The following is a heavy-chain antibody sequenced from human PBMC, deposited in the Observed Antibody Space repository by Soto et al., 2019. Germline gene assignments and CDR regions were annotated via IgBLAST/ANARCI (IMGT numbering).Heavy chain of an antibody. Sequence: QVQLQQSGPGLVKPSQTLSLTCAISGDSVSTNDATWDWIRQSPSRGLEWLGRTSYRSRWQTDYEVSVKSRISINPDPSNNQVSLQLNSVTPDDTAVYYCARLIGNSWLDSWGQGTLVTVSS. CDR2: TSYRSRWQT. D-gene: IGHD3-16*01. CDR1: GDSVSTNDAT. J-gene: IGHJ5*01. CDR3: ARLIGNSWLDS. V-gene: IGHV6-1*01.